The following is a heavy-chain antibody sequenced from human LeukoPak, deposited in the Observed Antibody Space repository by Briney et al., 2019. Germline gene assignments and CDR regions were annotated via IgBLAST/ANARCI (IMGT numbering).Heavy chain of an antibody. CDR2: KSYDGSNK. V-gene: IGHV3-30*18. CDR3: AKATRSEWLVDY. D-gene: IGHD6-19*01. CDR1: GFTFSSYG. J-gene: IGHJ4*02. Sequence: GRSLRLSCAASGFTFSSYGIHWVRQAPGKGLEWVAVKSYDGSNKYSADSVKGRFTISRDNSKNTLYLQMNSLRVEDTAVYYCAKATRSEWLVDYWGQGTLVTVSS.